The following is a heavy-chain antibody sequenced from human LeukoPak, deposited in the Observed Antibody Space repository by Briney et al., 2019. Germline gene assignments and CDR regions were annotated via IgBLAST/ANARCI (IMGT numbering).Heavy chain of an antibody. CDR1: GFTFSNYA. CDR3: ARRTAGDCTGGSCYGFQH. V-gene: IGHV3-48*04. Sequence: GGSLRLSCAASGFTFSNYAMHWVRQAPEKGLEWVSYISSSSSIIYYADSVKGRFTISRDNAKNSLYLQMNSLRAEDTAVYYCARRTAGDCTGGSCYGFQHWGQGTLVTVSS. D-gene: IGHD2-15*01. CDR2: ISSSSSII. J-gene: IGHJ1*01.